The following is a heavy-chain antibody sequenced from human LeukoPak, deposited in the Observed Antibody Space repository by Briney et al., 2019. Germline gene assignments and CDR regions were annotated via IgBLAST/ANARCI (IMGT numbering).Heavy chain of an antibody. J-gene: IGHJ3*02. D-gene: IGHD5-24*01. CDR2: IIPIFGTA. CDR3: AKGRWLQIGNAFDI. V-gene: IGHV1-69*01. Sequence: SVKVSCKASGGTFSSYAISWVRQAPGQGLEWMGGIIPIFGTANYAQKFQGRVTITADESTSTAYMELSSLRSEDTAVYYCAKGRWLQIGNAFDIWGQGTMATVSS. CDR1: GGTFSSYA.